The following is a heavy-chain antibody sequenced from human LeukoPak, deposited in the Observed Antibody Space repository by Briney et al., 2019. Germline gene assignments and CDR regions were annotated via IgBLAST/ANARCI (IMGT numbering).Heavy chain of an antibody. CDR1: GFTFSSSE. CDR2: ISSSDTTI. CDR3: ARGLGPRLDY. Sequence: GGSLRLSCAASGFTFSSSEMNWVRQAPGKGLEWVSYISSSDTTIYYADSVKGRFAISRDNAKSSVYLQMNSLRDEDTAVYYCARGLGPRLDYWGQGTLVTVSS. J-gene: IGHJ4*02. D-gene: IGHD6-6*01. V-gene: IGHV3-48*03.